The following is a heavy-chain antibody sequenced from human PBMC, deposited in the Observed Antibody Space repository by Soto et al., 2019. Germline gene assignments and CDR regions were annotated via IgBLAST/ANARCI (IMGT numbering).Heavy chain of an antibody. J-gene: IGHJ6*02. Sequence: PGGSLRLSCAASGFTVSSNYMSWVRQAPGKGLEWVSVIYNGGSTYYADSVKGRFTISRDNSKNTLYLQMNSLRAEDTAVYYCARDRGYSGYDYYYYYGMDVWGQGTTVTVSS. CDR3: ARDRGYSGYDYYYYYGMDV. D-gene: IGHD5-12*01. V-gene: IGHV3-53*01. CDR1: GFTVSSNY. CDR2: IYNGGST.